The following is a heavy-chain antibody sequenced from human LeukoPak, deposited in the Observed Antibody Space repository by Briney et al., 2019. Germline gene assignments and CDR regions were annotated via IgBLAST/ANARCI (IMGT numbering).Heavy chain of an antibody. CDR1: GFTFSDYY. V-gene: IGHV3-11*01. CDR2: ISSSGSTI. D-gene: IGHD3-9*01. J-gene: IGHJ5*02. Sequence: PGGSLRLSCAASGFTFSDYYMSWLRQATGKGLEGVSYISSSGSTIYYADSVKGRLTSSRHNAKNSLYLQMNSPRDEDTAGYYCARDLVRYVDWYNWFDPWGQGTLVTVSS. CDR3: ARDLVRYVDWYNWFDP.